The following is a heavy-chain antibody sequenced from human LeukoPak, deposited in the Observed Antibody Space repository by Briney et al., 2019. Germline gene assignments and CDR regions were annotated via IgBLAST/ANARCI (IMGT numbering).Heavy chain of an antibody. Sequence: AGGSLRLSCAASGFTFSSYEMNWVRQAPGKGLEWVAFIRYDGSNKYYADSVKGRFTISRDNSKNTLYLQMNSLRAEDTAVYYCAKPEGSSWFPPGCDYWGQGTLVTVSS. V-gene: IGHV3-30*02. CDR3: AKPEGSSWFPPGCDY. J-gene: IGHJ4*02. CDR1: GFTFSSYE. CDR2: IRYDGSNK. D-gene: IGHD6-13*01.